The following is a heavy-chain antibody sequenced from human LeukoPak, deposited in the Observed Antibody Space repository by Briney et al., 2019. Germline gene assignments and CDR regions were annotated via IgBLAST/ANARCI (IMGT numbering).Heavy chain of an antibody. Sequence: PGGSLRLSCAASGFNFGTCSMHWARQAPGKGLEWVAVIWYDGSNEDYVDSVKGRFTISRDNSKNTLYLQMNSLRAEDTAVYYCAKEVIRAGGDAFDIWGQGTMVTVSS. CDR2: IWYDGSNE. CDR3: AKEVIRAGGDAFDI. D-gene: IGHD3-10*01. J-gene: IGHJ3*02. CDR1: GFNFGTCS. V-gene: IGHV3-30*02.